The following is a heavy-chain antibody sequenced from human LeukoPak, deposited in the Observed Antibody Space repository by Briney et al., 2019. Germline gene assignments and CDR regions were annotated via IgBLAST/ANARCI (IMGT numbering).Heavy chain of an antibody. J-gene: IGHJ4*02. CDR1: GFTFSTYW. D-gene: IGHD1-1*01. CDR2: INTDGTTT. V-gene: IGHV3-74*01. Sequence: PGGSLRLSCAASGFTFSTYWMHWVRQAPGKGLEWVSRINTDGTTTTYADSVKGRFTISRDNAKNTLHLQMNSLRVEDTAVYYCVSDHTGHDDYWGQGTLVTVSS. CDR3: VSDHTGHDDY.